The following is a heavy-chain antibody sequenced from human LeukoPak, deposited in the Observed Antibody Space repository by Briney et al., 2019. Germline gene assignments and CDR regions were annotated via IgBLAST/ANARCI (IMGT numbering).Heavy chain of an antibody. V-gene: IGHV3-11*04. CDR2: ISSSGSTI. D-gene: IGHD3-22*01. Sequence: GGSLRLSCAASGFTFSDYYMSWIRQAPGKGLEWVSYISSSGSTIYYADSVKGRFTISRDNAKNSLYLQMNSLRAEDTAVYYCAGRHYYDSSGYYYSGYWGQGTLVTVSS. J-gene: IGHJ4*02. CDR1: GFTFSDYY. CDR3: AGRHYYDSSGYYYSGY.